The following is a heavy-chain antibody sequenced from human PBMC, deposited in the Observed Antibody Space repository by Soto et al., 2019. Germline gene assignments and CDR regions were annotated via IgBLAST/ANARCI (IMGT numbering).Heavy chain of an antibody. V-gene: IGHV4-4*02. CDR1: GGSISSSNW. Sequence: QVQLQESGPGLVKPSGTLSLTCAVSGGSISSSNWWSWVRQPPGKGLEWIGEIYHSGSTNYNPSRKRRVTISVYKSPNRFSLKRSSVTAADTAVYYCARAGRGYCSGGSCYSGLHGMDVWGQGTTVTVAS. D-gene: IGHD2-15*01. CDR3: ARAGRGYCSGGSCYSGLHGMDV. CDR2: IYHSGST. J-gene: IGHJ6*02.